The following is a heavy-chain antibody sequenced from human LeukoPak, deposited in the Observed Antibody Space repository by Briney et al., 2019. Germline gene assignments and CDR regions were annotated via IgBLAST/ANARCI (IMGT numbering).Heavy chain of an antibody. V-gene: IGHV4-61*08. Sequence: SETLSLTCTVSGGSISSGGYYWSWIRQHPGKGLEWIGYIYHSGSTNYNPSLKSRVTISIDKSKKQFSLKLISVTAADTAIYYCARVGGMTTINNDAFDIWGQGTMVTVSS. J-gene: IGHJ3*02. D-gene: IGHD5-24*01. CDR2: IYHSGST. CDR1: GGSISSGGYY. CDR3: ARVGGMTTINNDAFDI.